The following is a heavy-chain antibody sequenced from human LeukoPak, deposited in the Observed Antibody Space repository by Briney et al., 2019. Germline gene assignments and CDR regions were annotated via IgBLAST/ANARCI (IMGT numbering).Heavy chain of an antibody. J-gene: IGHJ4*02. D-gene: IGHD5-24*01. Sequence: GGSLRLSCAASGFTFSSYWMKWVRQAPGKGLEWVAFIRYDGNSEFYVDSVKGRFTISRDNSKNTLYLQMNSLRAEDTAVYYCAKGGDGYNYGSYFDYWGQGTLVTVSS. CDR2: IRYDGNSE. CDR1: GFTFSSYW. V-gene: IGHV3-30*02. CDR3: AKGGDGYNYGSYFDY.